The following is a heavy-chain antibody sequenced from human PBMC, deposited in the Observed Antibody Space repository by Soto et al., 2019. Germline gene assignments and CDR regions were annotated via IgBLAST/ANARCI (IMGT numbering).Heavy chain of an antibody. V-gene: IGHV4-61*01. CDR1: GSSVSGRSYQ. CDR2: KPSTESP. Sequence: PWDTLCLTCTVSGSSVSGRSYQWSWIRQPRGKGLEWIAFKPSTESPDYNPSLYSRVVISIDRSKNQFSLKLSSVTAADTAVYFCARIGWGGDSWGQGTLVTVS. CDR3: ARIGWGGDS. D-gene: IGHD6-19*01. J-gene: IGHJ4*02.